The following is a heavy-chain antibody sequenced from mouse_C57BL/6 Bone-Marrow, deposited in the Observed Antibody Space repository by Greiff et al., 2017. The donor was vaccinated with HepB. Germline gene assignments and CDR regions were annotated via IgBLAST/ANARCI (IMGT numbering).Heavy chain of an antibody. J-gene: IGHJ2*01. CDR1: GYTFTSYW. CDR2: IDPSDSYT. CDR3: AREGIYYSNYDFDY. D-gene: IGHD2-5*01. V-gene: IGHV1-69*01. Sequence: QVRLQQPGAELVMPGASVKLSCKASGYTFTSYWMHWVKQRPGQGLEWIGEIDPSDSYTNYNQKFKGKSTLTVDKSSSTAYMQLSSLTSEDSAVYYCAREGIYYSNYDFDYWGQGTTLTVSS.